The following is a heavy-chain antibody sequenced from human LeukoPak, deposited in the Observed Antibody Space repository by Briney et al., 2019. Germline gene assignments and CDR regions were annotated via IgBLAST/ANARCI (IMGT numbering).Heavy chain of an antibody. CDR3: AKASGGPVDY. CDR1: GFNFISYG. J-gene: IGHJ4*02. D-gene: IGHD6-19*01. Sequence: GGSLRLSCAASGFNFISYGMPWVRQAPGKGLEWVAFIRYDESNKYYADSVKGRFTISRDNSKNTLYLQMNSLRAEDTAVYYCAKASGGPVDYWGQGTRVTVSS. CDR2: IRYDESNK. V-gene: IGHV3-30*02.